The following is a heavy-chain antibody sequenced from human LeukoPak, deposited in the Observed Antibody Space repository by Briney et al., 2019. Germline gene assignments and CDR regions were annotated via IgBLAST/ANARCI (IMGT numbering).Heavy chain of an antibody. CDR2: IHHSGST. J-gene: IGHJ4*02. V-gene: IGHV4-4*02. CDR1: GASVSSSNW. CDR3: ARGLYGSDSY. Sequence: PSETLSLTCAVSGASVSSSNWWIWVRPPPKKGLEWIGEIHHSGSTNYNPSLKSRVTMSVDTSKNQISLRLSSVTAADTAVYYCARGLYGSDSYWGQGNLVTVSS. D-gene: IGHD6-19*01.